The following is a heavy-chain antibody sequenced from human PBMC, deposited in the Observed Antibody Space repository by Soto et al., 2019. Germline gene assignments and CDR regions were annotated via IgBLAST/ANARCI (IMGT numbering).Heavy chain of an antibody. CDR1: GFTFSSYS. CDR3: ARGNWNGYYFDY. D-gene: IGHD1-1*01. Sequence: LRLSCADSGFTFSSYSMTWVRQAPGKGLEWVSSISSSGTYIYYADSLKGRFTFSRDNAKNSLYLQMNSLRAEDTAVYYCARGNWNGYYFDYWGQGTLVTVSS. V-gene: IGHV3-21*01. J-gene: IGHJ4*02. CDR2: ISSSGTYI.